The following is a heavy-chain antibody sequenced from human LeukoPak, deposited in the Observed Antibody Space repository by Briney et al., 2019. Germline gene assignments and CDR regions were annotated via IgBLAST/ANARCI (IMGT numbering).Heavy chain of an antibody. CDR3: ARTGSGGDLDI. CDR2: INGDGTST. Sequence: QPGGSLRLSCAASGFTFSNHWLHWVRQAPGKGLVWVSRINGDGTSTTYADSVKGRFTISRDNAKSTVYLQMNSLRAEDTAVYYCARTGSGGDLDIWGQGTMVTVSS. J-gene: IGHJ3*02. CDR1: GFTFSNHW. V-gene: IGHV3-74*01. D-gene: IGHD2-15*01.